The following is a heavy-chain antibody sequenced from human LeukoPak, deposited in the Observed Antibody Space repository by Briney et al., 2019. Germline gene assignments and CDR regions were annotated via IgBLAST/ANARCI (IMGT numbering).Heavy chain of an antibody. CDR1: GGSFSGYY. Sequence: PSETLSLTCAVYGGSFSGYYWSWIRQPPGKGLEWVSVIYSSGSTYYADSVKGRFTISRDNSKNTLYLQMNSLRAEDTAVYYCARDSQAAGTSLDYWGQGTLVTVSS. CDR2: IYSSGST. CDR3: ARDSQAAGTSLDY. D-gene: IGHD6-13*01. J-gene: IGHJ4*02. V-gene: IGHV3-53*01.